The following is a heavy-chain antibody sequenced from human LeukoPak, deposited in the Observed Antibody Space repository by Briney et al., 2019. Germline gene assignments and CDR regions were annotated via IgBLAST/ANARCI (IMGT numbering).Heavy chain of an antibody. D-gene: IGHD3-10*01. CDR3: ARHRRELLWFGEEGGYYYYYGMDV. CDR2: IYPGDSDT. CDR1: GYSFTSYW. Sequence: GESLKISCQGSGYSFTSYWIGWVRQMHGNGLEWMGIIYPGDSDTRYSPSFQGQVTISADKSISTAYLQWNSLKASDTAMYYCARHRRELLWFGEEGGYYYYYGMDVWGQGTTVTVSS. V-gene: IGHV5-51*01. J-gene: IGHJ6*02.